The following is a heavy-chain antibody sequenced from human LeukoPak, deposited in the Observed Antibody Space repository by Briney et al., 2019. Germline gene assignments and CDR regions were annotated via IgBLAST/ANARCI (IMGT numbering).Heavy chain of an antibody. CDR3: ARDVGYYDILTGYYYYGMDV. Sequence: LSGGSLRLSCAASGFTFSSYSMNWVRQAPGKGLEWVSYISSSSSTIYYADSVKGRFTISRDNAKNSLYLQMNSLRAEDTAVYYCARDVGYYDILTGYYYYGMDVWGQGTTVTVSS. CDR2: ISSSSSTI. J-gene: IGHJ6*02. CDR1: GFTFSSYS. V-gene: IGHV3-48*01. D-gene: IGHD3-9*01.